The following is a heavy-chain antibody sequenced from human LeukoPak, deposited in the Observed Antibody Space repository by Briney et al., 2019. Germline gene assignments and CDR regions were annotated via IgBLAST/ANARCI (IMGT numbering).Heavy chain of an antibody. CDR3: ARHYSLTGGRLSEYWFDP. D-gene: IGHD7-27*01. CDR1: GVAISSGSYY. V-gene: IGHV4-39*01. J-gene: IGHJ5*02. CDR2: MYYSGTT. Sequence: PSETLSLTCSVSGVAISSGSYYWGWIRQPPGKGLEWIGIMYYSGTTYYNPSLKSRVTISVDTSTKQFSLKLSSVTAADTAVYYCARHYSLTGGRLSEYWFDPWGQGTLVTVSS.